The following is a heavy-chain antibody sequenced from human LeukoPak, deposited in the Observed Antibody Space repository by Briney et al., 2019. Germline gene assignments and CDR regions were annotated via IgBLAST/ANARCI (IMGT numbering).Heavy chain of an antibody. Sequence: GASVKVSCKASGYTFTTYAMNWVRQAPGQGLEWMGWINPNSGGTNYAQKFQGRVTMTRDTSISTAYMELSRLRSDDTAVYYCARDHGGYCSSTSCYNWFDPWGQGTLVTVSS. J-gene: IGHJ5*02. D-gene: IGHD2-2*01. CDR2: INPNSGGT. CDR1: GYTFTTYA. V-gene: IGHV1-2*02. CDR3: ARDHGGYCSSTSCYNWFDP.